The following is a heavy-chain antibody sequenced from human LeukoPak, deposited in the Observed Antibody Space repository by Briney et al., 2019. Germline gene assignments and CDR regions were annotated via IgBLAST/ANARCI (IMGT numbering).Heavy chain of an antibody. CDR1: GFTVSSNY. J-gene: IGHJ6*03. D-gene: IGHD3-10*01. V-gene: IGHV3-66*03. CDR2: IYSSGST. CDR3: AREFPGGYMDV. Sequence: GGSLRLSCAASGFTVSSNYLSWVRQAPETGLGWASVIYSSGSTYYADAVKGRFTISRDNSKNTLYLQMKRLRAEDTAVYYCAREFPGGYMDVWGKGTTVTVSS.